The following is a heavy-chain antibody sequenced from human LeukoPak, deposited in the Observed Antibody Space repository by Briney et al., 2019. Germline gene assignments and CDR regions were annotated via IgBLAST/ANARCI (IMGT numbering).Heavy chain of an antibody. CDR3: ARGGSRYNDEHEEFDY. CDR1: GYTFTSHD. CDR2: MNPNSGYT. Sequence: ASVTVSCKASGYTFTSHDINWVRQATGQGLEWMGWMNPNSGYTGYEQKFQGRVTMTRDTSTSTAYMELSSLRSEDTAVYYCARGGSRYNDEHEEFDYWGQGTVVTVSS. J-gene: IGHJ4*02. D-gene: IGHD2-2*01. V-gene: IGHV1-8*01.